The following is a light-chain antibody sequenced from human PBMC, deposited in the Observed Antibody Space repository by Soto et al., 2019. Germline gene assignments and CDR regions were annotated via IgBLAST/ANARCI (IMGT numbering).Light chain of an antibody. J-gene: IGKJ1*01. V-gene: IGKV1-39*01. CDR2: AAS. Sequence: QMTRSPSTLSASVGYRVTITCRASQSISSYLNWYQQKPGKAPKLLIYAASSLQSGVPSRFSGSGSGTDFTLTISSLQPEDFATYYCQQSYSTSWTFGQGTKVDI. CDR3: QQSYSTSWT. CDR1: QSISSY.